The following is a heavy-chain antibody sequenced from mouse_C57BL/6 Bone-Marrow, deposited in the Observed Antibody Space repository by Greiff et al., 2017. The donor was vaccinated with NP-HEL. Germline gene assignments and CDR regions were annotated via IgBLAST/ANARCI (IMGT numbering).Heavy chain of an antibody. CDR3: AREDYGSSYWYFDV. J-gene: IGHJ1*03. CDR2: ISDGGSYT. V-gene: IGHV5-4*01. CDR1: GFTFSSYA. D-gene: IGHD1-1*01. Sequence: EVQLVESGGGLVKPGGSLKLSCAASGFTFSSYAMSWVRQTPEKRLEWVATISDGGSYTYYPDNVKGRFTISRDNAKNNLYLQMSQLKSEDTAMYYCAREDYGSSYWYFDVWGTGTTVTVSS.